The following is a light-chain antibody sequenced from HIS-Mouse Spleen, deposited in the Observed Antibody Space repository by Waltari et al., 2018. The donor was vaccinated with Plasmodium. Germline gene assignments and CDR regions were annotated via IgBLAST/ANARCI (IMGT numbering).Light chain of an antibody. CDR3: CSYAGSYTWV. J-gene: IGLJ3*02. CDR1: SSDVGGSNY. V-gene: IGLV2-14*03. CDR2: DVS. Sequence: QSALTQPASVSGSPGQSITISCTGTSSDVGGSNYVSWYQQHPGKAPKLMIYDVSNRPSGVSNRFSGSKSGNTASLTISGLQAEDEADYYCCSYAGSYTWVFGGGTKLTVL.